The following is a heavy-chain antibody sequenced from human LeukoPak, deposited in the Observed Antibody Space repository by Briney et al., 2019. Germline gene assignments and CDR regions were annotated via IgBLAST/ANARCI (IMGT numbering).Heavy chain of an antibody. Sequence: PSQTLSLTCAVSGGSISSGGYSWSWIRQPPGKGLEWIGYIYHSGSTYYNPSLKSRVTISVDRSKNQFSLKLSSVTAADTAVYYCARDSTGRAYYDSSRTHAFDIWGQGTMVTVSS. J-gene: IGHJ3*02. CDR1: GGSISSGGYS. V-gene: IGHV4-30-2*01. D-gene: IGHD3-22*01. CDR2: IYHSGST. CDR3: ARDSTGRAYYDSSRTHAFDI.